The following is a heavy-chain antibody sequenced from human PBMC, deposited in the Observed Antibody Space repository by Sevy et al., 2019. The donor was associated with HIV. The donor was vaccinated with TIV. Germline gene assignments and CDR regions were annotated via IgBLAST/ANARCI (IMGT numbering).Heavy chain of an antibody. CDR2: INPKNDVT. D-gene: IGHD5-18*01. CDR1: GYSFTDYY. V-gene: IGHV1-2*02. Sequence: VKVSCKASGYSFTDYYMNWVRQAPGQGLEWMAWINPKNDVTNYAQKFQGRVTMTRDTSTSTAYMELTRLRSDDTAVYYCARARRVTTVYYYYGMDVWGQGTTVTVSS. CDR3: ARARRVTTVYYYYGMDV. J-gene: IGHJ6*02.